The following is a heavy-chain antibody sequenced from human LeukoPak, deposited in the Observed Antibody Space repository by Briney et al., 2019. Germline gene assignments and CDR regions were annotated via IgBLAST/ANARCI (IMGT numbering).Heavy chain of an antibody. CDR1: GFSFSDYY. J-gene: IGHJ4*02. CDR3: ARRSCGWDY. V-gene: IGHV3-11*06. D-gene: IGHD6-19*01. Sequence: AESLRLSCAASGFSFSDYYMRCISQPPGKEREWVSYISSSSSYTNYADSVKGRFTISRDNAKNSLYLEMNSLRDEDTGVYYCARRSCGWDYWGQGTLVTVSS. CDR2: ISSSSSYT.